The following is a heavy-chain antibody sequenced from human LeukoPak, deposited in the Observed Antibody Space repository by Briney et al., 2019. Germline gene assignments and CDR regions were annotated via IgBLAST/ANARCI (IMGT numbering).Heavy chain of an antibody. J-gene: IGHJ3*02. D-gene: IGHD1-26*01. Sequence: GASVKVSCKASGYTFTGHYMHWVRQAPGRGLEWMGIINPSGGSTSYAQKFQGRVTMTTDTSTSTAYMELRSLRSDDTAVYYCAREGPGSGGAFDIWGQGTMVTVSS. CDR1: GYTFTGHY. CDR2: INPSGGST. V-gene: IGHV1-46*01. CDR3: AREGPGSGGAFDI.